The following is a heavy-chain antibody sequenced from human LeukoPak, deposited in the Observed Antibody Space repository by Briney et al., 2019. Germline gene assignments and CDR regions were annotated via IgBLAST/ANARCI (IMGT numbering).Heavy chain of an antibody. CDR3: AKDKGLAAAGTLDY. CDR1: GFTFSNYG. CDR2: ISYDGSNK. D-gene: IGHD6-13*01. V-gene: IGHV3-30*18. Sequence: GRSLRLSCAASGFTFSNYGMHWVRQAPGKGLEWVAVISYDGSNKYYADSVKGRFTISRDNSKNTLYLQMNSLRAEDTAVYYCAKDKGLAAAGTLDYWGQGTLVTVSS. J-gene: IGHJ4*02.